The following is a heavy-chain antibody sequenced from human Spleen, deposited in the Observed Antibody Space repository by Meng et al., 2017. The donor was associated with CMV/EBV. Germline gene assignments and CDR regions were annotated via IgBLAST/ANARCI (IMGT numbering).Heavy chain of an antibody. D-gene: IGHD1-1*01. Sequence: GESLKISCAASGFTFSNYAMSWVRQAPGKGLVWVSRINSDGSSTSYADSVKGRFTISRDNAKNTLYLQMNSLRAEDTAVYYCARLQLERRGAFDIWGQGTMVTVSS. CDR2: INSDGSST. V-gene: IGHV3-74*01. CDR3: ARLQLERRGAFDI. CDR1: GFTFSNYA. J-gene: IGHJ3*02.